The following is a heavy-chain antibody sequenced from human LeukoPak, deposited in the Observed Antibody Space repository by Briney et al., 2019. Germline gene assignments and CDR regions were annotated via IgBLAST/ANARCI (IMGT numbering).Heavy chain of an antibody. CDR3: ARGDTAMGYFDY. CDR1: GGTFSSYA. Sequence: GASVKVSCKASGGTFSSYAISWVRQAPGQGLEWMGGIIPIFGTANYAQKFQGRVTITAGESTSTAYMELSSLRSEDTAVYYCARGDTAMGYFDYWGQGTLVTVSS. D-gene: IGHD5-18*01. V-gene: IGHV1-69*13. CDR2: IIPIFGTA. J-gene: IGHJ4*02.